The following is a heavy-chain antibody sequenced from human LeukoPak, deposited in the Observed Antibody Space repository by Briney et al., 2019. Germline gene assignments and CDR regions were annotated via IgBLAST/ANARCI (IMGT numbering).Heavy chain of an antibody. CDR3: AKGPSGWNGGAHDY. D-gene: IGHD6-19*01. V-gene: IGHV1-24*01. CDR1: GYTLTELS. J-gene: IGHJ4*02. CDR2: FDPEDGET. Sequence: ASVKVSCKVSGYTLTELSMHWVRQAPGKGLEWMGGFDPEDGETIYAQKFQGRVTMTEDTSTDTAYMELSSLRSEDTAVYYCAKGPSGWNGGAHDYWGQGTLVTVSS.